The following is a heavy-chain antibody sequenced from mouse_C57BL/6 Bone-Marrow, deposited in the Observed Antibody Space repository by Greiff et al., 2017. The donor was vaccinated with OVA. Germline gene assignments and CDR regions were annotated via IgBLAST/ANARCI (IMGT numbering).Heavy chain of an antibody. CDR2: IDPSDSET. Sequence: QVQLQQPGAELVRPGSSVKLSCKASGYTFPSYWMHWVKQRPIQGLEWIGNIDPSDSETHYNQKFKDKATLTVDKSSSTAYMQLISLTSEDSAVYYGARWSPYYYVSFDYWGQGTTLTVSS. CDR3: ARWSPYYYVSFDY. CDR1: GYTFPSYW. J-gene: IGHJ2*01. D-gene: IGHD1-1*01. V-gene: IGHV1-52*01.